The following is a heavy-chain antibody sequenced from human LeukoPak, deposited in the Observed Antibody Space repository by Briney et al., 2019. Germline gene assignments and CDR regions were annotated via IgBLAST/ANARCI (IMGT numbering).Heavy chain of an antibody. V-gene: IGHV3-7*04. CDR2: IKQDGSEK. J-gene: IGHJ4*02. Sequence: PGGSLRLSCAASGFTFSDHYMDWVRQAPGKGLEWVANIKQDGSEKYYVDSVKGRFTISRDNAKNSLYLQMNSLRAEDTAVYYCARGDSSGWTIDYWGQGTLVTVSS. CDR1: GFTFSDHY. CDR3: ARGDSSGWTIDY. D-gene: IGHD6-19*01.